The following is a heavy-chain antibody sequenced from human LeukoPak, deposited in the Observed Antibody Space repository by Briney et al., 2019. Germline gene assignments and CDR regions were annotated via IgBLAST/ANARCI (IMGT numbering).Heavy chain of an antibody. CDR1: GGSISSYY. J-gene: IGHJ6*02. D-gene: IGHD6-19*01. V-gene: IGHV4-59*01. CDR2: IYYSGST. Sequence: SETLSLTCTVSGGSISSYYWSWIRQPPGKGLEWIGYIYYSGSTNYNPSLKSRVTISVDTSKNQFSLKLSSVTAADTAVYYCAREAYSSGWPYYYGMDVWGQGTTVTVSS. CDR3: AREAYSSGWPYYYGMDV.